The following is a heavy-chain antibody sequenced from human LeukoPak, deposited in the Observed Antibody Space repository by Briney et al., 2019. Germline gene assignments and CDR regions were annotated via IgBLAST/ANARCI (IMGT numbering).Heavy chain of an antibody. Sequence: SETLSLTCTVSGGSVSGYYWSWIRQPPGKGLEWIGYIFHTGNTNYNPSLESRVTISVDTSKNQFSLKLSSVTAADTAVYYCARGHWGCDYWGQGTLVPVSS. V-gene: IGHV4-59*02. CDR2: IFHTGNT. CDR1: GGSVSGYY. D-gene: IGHD7-27*01. J-gene: IGHJ4*02. CDR3: ARGHWGCDY.